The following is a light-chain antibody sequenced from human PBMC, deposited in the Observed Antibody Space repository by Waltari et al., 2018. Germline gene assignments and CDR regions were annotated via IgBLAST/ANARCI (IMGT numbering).Light chain of an antibody. J-gene: IGLJ3*02. CDR1: SSAAGGYNS. CDR3: TSYTSSATLV. Sequence: QSALTQPASVSGSPGQSIAISCTGTSSAAGGYNSAPWYRHHPGESPKLMIYDVTNRPSGVSDRFSGSKSGNTASLTISGLQAEDEADYYCTSYTSSATLVFGGGTKLTVL. V-gene: IGLV2-14*01. CDR2: DVT.